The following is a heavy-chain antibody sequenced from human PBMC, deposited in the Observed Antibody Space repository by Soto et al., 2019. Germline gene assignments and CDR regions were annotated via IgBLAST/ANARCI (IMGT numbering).Heavy chain of an antibody. D-gene: IGHD6-13*01. CDR1: GGSITRYY. CDR2: INHSGST. Sequence: SETLSLTCTLSGGSITRYYCSWIRLPPGKGMEWIGEINHSGSTNYNPSLKSRVTISVDTSKNQFSLRLSSVTAADTAVYYCAYKGRSSWYLTGLDYWGQGTLVTVSS. V-gene: IGHV4-34*01. CDR3: AYKGRSSWYLTGLDY. J-gene: IGHJ4*02.